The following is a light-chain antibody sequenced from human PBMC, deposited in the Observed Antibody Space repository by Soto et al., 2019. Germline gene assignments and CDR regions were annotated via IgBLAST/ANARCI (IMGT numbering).Light chain of an antibody. J-gene: IGLJ2*01. V-gene: IGLV3-21*01. CDR3: QVYDSSNDHVV. Sequence: SYVVTQPPSVSAAPGKTARITCGGSNIGSETVHWYKQRPGQAPMLVIYLDSDRPSGIAERFSGSNSGNTATLTISRVEAGDEADYYCQVYDSSNDHVVFGGGTKVTVL. CDR2: LDS. CDR1: NIGSET.